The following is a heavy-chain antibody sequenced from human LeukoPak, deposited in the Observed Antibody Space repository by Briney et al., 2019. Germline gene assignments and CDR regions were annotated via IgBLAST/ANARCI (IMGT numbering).Heavy chain of an antibody. V-gene: IGHV1-18*01. CDR2: ISAYNGNT. CDR1: GYTFTSYG. CDR3: AREWSGIAVAGYFDY. J-gene: IGHJ4*02. D-gene: IGHD6-19*01. Sequence: GASVKVSCKASGYTFTSYGISWVRQAPGQGLEWMGWISAYNGNTNYAQKLQGRVTMTTDTSTSTAYMELRSLRSDDTAVYYCAREWSGIAVAGYFDYWGQGTLVTVSS.